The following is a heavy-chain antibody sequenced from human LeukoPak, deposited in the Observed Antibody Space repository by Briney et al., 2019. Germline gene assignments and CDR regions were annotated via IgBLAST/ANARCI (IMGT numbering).Heavy chain of an antibody. CDR3: AGRGDCSSDSCFPY. CDR1: GFTFSKSW. D-gene: IGHD2-2*01. Sequence: PGGSLRLSCAAAGFTFSKSWMSWVRQAPGKGLEWVANIKQDGSEKFYVDSVKGRFTISRDNAKNSLYLQMNSLRVEDTAVYYCAGRGDCSSDSCFPYWGQGTLVTVSS. J-gene: IGHJ4*02. V-gene: IGHV3-7*01. CDR2: IKQDGSEK.